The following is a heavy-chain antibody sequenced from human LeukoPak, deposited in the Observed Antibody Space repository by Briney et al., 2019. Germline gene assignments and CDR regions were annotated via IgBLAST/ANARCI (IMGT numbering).Heavy chain of an antibody. CDR3: ARWVPAGYSFDY. V-gene: IGHV1-18*01. CDR2: ISAYNGNT. CDR1: GYTFTSYG. D-gene: IGHD3-9*01. J-gene: IGHJ4*02. Sequence: ASVKVSCKAPGYTFTSYGISWVRQAPGQGLEWMGWISAYNGNTNYAQKLQGRVTMTTDTSTSTAYMELRSLRSDDTAVYYCARWVPAGYSFDYWGQGTLVTVSS.